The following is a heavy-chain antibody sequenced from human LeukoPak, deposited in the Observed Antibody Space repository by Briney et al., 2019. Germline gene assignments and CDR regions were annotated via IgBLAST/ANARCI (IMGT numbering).Heavy chain of an antibody. CDR2: ISSRGDTI. J-gene: IGHJ6*02. Sequence: GSLRLSCVCPGFTFSIYNMKWVRQAPGKGLEWVSYISSRGDTIYYADSVKGRFTISRDNVKKSLYLQMNSLRAEDTAVYYCARDYYGLGTYYNAYYGMDVWGQGTTVTVSS. D-gene: IGHD3-10*01. CDR3: ARDYYGLGTYYNAYYGMDV. V-gene: IGHV3-48*03. CDR1: GFTFSIYN.